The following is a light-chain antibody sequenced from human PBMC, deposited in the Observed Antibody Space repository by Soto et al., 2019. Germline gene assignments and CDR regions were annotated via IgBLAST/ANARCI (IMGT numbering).Light chain of an antibody. CDR2: AAS. Sequence: AIRMTQSPSSLSASTGDRVTITCRASQGISSYLAWYQQKPGKAPKLLIYAASTLQSGVPSRFSGSGSGTDFTLTISSLEPEDFAVYYCQQRNNWPPVFGQGTKLEIK. V-gene: IGKV1-8*01. CDR3: QQRNNWPPV. J-gene: IGKJ2*01. CDR1: QGISSY.